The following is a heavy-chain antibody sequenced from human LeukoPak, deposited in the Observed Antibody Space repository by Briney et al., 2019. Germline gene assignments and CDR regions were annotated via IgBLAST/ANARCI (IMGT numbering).Heavy chain of an antibody. J-gene: IGHJ4*02. D-gene: IGHD3-16*01. CDR2: MNPNSGNT. CDR1: GYTFTSYD. Sequence: ASVKVSCKASGYTFTSYDINWVRQATGQGLEWLGWMNPNSGNTGYAQKFQGRVTMTRDTSIRTAYMELSSLTSEDTAVYYCARNVPSTGDFVYWGQGTLVTVSS. V-gene: IGHV1-8*01. CDR3: ARNVPSTGDFVY.